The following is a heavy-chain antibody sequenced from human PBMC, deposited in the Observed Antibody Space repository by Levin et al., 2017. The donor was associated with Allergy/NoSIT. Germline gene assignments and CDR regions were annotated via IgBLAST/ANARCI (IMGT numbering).Heavy chain of an antibody. CDR1: GGSISNYF. V-gene: IGHV4-4*07. J-gene: IGHJ3*02. CDR2: ISTSGNT. D-gene: IGHD2-8*02. CDR3: AREGGVKAAFDI. Sequence: SETLSLTCTVSGGSISNYFWSWIRQPAGKGLEWIGRISTSGNTNYNPSLKSRVSVSVDTSKNQFSLKLYSVTAADTAVYYCAREGGVKAAFDIWGQGTMVTVSS.